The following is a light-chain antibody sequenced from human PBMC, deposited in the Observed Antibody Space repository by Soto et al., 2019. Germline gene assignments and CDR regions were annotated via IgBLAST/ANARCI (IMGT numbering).Light chain of an antibody. Sequence: EIVLTQSPGTLSLSPGERAPLSCRASQSVTNSYFAWYQQKPGQAPRLLIHGISSRATGIPDRFSGSGSGTDFTLTISRLEPEDFVVYYCQQYSTLPHTFGQGTKVDIK. CDR1: QSVTNSY. V-gene: IGKV3-20*01. CDR3: QQYSTLPHT. CDR2: GIS. J-gene: IGKJ2*01.